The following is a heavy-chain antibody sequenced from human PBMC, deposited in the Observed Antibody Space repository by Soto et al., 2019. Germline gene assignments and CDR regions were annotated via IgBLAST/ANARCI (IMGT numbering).Heavy chain of an antibody. V-gene: IGHV1-69*13. CDR1: GGTFSSYA. Sequence: ASVKVSCKASGGTFSSYAISWVRQAPGQGLEWMGGIIPIFGTANYAQKFQGRVTITADESTSTAYMELSSLRSEDTAVYYCARGDPHGDILTGYYYYGMEVWGQGTTVTVSS. CDR2: IIPIFGTA. D-gene: IGHD3-9*01. J-gene: IGHJ6*02. CDR3: ARGDPHGDILTGYYYYGMEV.